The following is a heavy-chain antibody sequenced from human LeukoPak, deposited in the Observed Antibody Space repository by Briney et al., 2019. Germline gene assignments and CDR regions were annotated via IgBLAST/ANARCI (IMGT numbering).Heavy chain of an antibody. CDR3: AKDALISYRGAWSQSDY. CDR2: ISGSGGNT. CDR1: GFTFSSYA. Sequence: GGSLRLSCAASGFTFSSYAMSWVRQAPGKGLEWVSGISGSGGNTYYVDSVKGRFTISRDNSRNTLYLQMNSLRAEDTAVYYCAKDALISYRGAWSQSDYWGQGTLVTVSS. V-gene: IGHV3-23*01. J-gene: IGHJ4*02. D-gene: IGHD2/OR15-2a*01.